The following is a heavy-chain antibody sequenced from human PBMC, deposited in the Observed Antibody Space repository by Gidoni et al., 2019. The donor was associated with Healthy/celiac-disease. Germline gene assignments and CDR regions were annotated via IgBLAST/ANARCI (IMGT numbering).Heavy chain of an antibody. V-gene: IGHV3-33*01. Sequence: QVQLVESGGGVVQPGRSLRLSCAASGFTFSSYGMHWVRQAPGKGLEWVEVIWYDGSNKYYADSVKGRFTISRDNSKNTLYLQMNSLRAEDTAVYYCAREYCSGGSCYHVFDYWGQGTLVTVSS. CDR2: IWYDGSNK. CDR1: GFTFSSYG. CDR3: AREYCSGGSCYHVFDY. D-gene: IGHD2-15*01. J-gene: IGHJ4*02.